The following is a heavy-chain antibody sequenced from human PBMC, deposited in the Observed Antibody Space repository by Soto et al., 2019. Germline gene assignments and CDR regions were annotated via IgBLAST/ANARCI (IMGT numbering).Heavy chain of an antibody. CDR1: GGSISSSNW. J-gene: IGHJ6*02. V-gene: IGHV4-4*02. D-gene: IGHD1-26*01. CDR2: IYHSGST. Sequence: QVQLQESGPGLVKPSGTLSLTCAVSGGSISSSNWWSWVRQPPVKGLEWIGEIYHSGSTNYNPSLKRRVTISVDKSKNQFSRKLSSVTAADTAVYYCARVSGSYYYGMDVWGQGTTVTVSS. CDR3: ARVSGSYYYGMDV.